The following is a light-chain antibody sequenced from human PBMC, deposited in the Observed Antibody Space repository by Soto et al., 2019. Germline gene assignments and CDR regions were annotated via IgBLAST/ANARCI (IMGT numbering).Light chain of an antibody. CDR3: QTWDTGARVV. CDR2: LSSDGSH. V-gene: IGLV4-69*01. J-gene: IGLJ2*01. Sequence: QLVLTQSHSASASLGASVKLTCTLSSGHSSYAIAWHQQQPEKGPRYLMKLSSDGSHSKGDGIPDRFSGSSSGAERYLTISSLQSEDEADYYCQTWDTGARVVFGGGTKLTVL. CDR1: SGHSSYA.